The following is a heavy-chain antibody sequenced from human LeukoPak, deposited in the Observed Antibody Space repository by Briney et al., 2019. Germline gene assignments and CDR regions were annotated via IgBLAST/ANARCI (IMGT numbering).Heavy chain of an antibody. V-gene: IGHV3-48*03. J-gene: IGHJ5*01. CDR1: GFTFSSYE. D-gene: IGHD6-19*01. Sequence: GGTLRLSCAASGFTFSSYEMNWVRQAPGKGLEWISYISNNGSTIYYADSVKGRFTISRDNTKDSLYLQMNSLRAEDTAVYYGARDPLGISSGWYYRTRNWFDSWGQGTLVTVSS. CDR2: ISNNGSTI. CDR3: ARDPLGISSGWYYRTRNWFDS.